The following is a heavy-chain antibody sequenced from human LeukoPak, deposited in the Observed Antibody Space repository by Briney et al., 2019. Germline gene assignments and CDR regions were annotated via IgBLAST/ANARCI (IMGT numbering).Heavy chain of an antibody. CDR2: IKHDGSEK. CDR1: GFTFSDYY. CDR3: AKNIVTGVDWFDP. D-gene: IGHD7-27*01. J-gene: IGHJ5*02. Sequence: GGSPRLSCAASGFTFSDYYMSWIRQAPGKGLEWVANIKHDGSEKYYVDSVKGRFTISRDNAKDSLYLQMSSLRDGDTAVYYCAKNIVTGVDWFDPWGQGTLVTVSS. V-gene: IGHV3-7*01.